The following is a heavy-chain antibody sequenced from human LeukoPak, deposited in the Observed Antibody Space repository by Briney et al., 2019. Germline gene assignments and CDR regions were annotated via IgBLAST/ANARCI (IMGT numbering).Heavy chain of an antibody. J-gene: IGHJ5*02. CDR2: INWSGAST. D-gene: IGHD3-10*01. CDR3: AKDPLWFGELSWFDP. V-gene: IGHV3-20*04. CDR1: GFTFDDSG. Sequence: GGSLRLSCAASGFTFDDSGMSWVRQAPGKGLEWVSGINWSGASTGYADSVKGRFTISRDNSKNTLYLQMNSLRAEDTAVYYCAKDPLWFGELSWFDPWGQGTLVTVSS.